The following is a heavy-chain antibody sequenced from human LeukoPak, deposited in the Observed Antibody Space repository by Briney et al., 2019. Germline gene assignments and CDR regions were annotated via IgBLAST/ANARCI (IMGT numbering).Heavy chain of an antibody. Sequence: SQTLSLTCAISGDSVSSNSAAWTWIRQSPSRGLEWLGRTYYRSKWYNDYAVSVKSRITINPDTSKNQFSLQLNSVTPEDTAVYYCGRDAPTTVVTPVCHFDYWGQGTLVTVSS. D-gene: IGHD4-23*01. CDR2: TYYRSKWYN. CDR1: GDSVSSNSAA. J-gene: IGHJ4*02. CDR3: GRDAPTTVVTPVCHFDY. V-gene: IGHV6-1*01.